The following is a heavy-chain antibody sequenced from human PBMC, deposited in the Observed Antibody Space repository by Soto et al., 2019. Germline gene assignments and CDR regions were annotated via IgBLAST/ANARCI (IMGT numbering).Heavy chain of an antibody. Sequence: SVKVSCKASGGTFSIYAISWVRQAPGQGLEWMGGIIPIFGTANYAQKFQGRVTITADEYTSTAYMELSSLRSEDTAVYYCASSFSGSYSVYYYGMDVWGQGTTVTVSS. CDR1: GGTFSIYA. V-gene: IGHV1-69*13. CDR3: ASSFSGSYSVYYYGMDV. CDR2: IIPIFGTA. J-gene: IGHJ6*02. D-gene: IGHD1-26*01.